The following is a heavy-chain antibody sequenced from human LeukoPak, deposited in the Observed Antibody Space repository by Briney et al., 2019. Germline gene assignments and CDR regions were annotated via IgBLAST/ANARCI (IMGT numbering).Heavy chain of an antibody. CDR2: ISAYNGNT. J-gene: IGHJ4*02. CDR1: GYTFTSYS. D-gene: IGHD3-10*01. Sequence: ASVKVSCKASGYTFTSYSMNWVRQAPGQGLTWMEWISAYNGNTNYAQIPQGRITMTTDTSTSSAYMELRSLRSDDTAVYYCAGDYGSGSYYLQAVDYWGQGTLVTVSS. CDR3: AGDYGSGSYYLQAVDY. V-gene: IGHV1-18*01.